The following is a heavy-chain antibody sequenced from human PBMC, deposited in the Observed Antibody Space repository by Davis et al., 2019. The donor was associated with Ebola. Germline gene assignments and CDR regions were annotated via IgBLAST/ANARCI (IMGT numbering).Heavy chain of an antibody. Sequence: SETLSLTCTVSGGSVSSGSYYWGWIRQPPGKGLEWIGEINHSGSTNYNPSLKSRVTISVDTSKNQFSLKLSSVTAADTAVYYCARGGYCSSTSCYTGTPYYYGMDVWGQGTTVTVSS. D-gene: IGHD2-2*02. CDR3: ARGGYCSSTSCYTGTPYYYGMDV. V-gene: IGHV4-39*07. J-gene: IGHJ6*02. CDR1: GGSVSSGSYY. CDR2: INHSGST.